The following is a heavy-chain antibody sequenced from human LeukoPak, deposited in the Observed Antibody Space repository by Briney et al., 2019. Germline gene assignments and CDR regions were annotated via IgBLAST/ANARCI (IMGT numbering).Heavy chain of an antibody. V-gene: IGHV1-18*04. D-gene: IGHD6-19*01. CDR2: ISVHNGNP. Sequence: ASVKVSCKASGYTFTGYYMHWVRQAPGQGLEWMGWISVHNGNPNYAQKLQGRVTMTTDTSTSTHYMELRSLRSDDTAVYYCARDVGAVAGYNFDYWGQGTPVTVSS. CDR3: ARDVGAVAGYNFDY. J-gene: IGHJ4*02. CDR1: GYTFTGYY.